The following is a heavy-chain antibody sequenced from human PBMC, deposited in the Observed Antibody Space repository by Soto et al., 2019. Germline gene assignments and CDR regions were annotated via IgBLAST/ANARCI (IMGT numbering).Heavy chain of an antibody. CDR1: GFTFSNYD. CDR3: ARGRDSGLYYFDY. CDR2: ISTAGNT. D-gene: IGHD2-21*01. J-gene: IGHJ4*02. Sequence: VQLVESGGDLVQPGGSLRLSCAASGFTFSNYDMHWVRQATGKGLEWVSTISTAGNTYSPGSVKGRFTISRKNAKNALYLQMNSLRVDDTAVYYCARGRDSGLYYFDYWGQGTLVTVSS. V-gene: IGHV3-13*01.